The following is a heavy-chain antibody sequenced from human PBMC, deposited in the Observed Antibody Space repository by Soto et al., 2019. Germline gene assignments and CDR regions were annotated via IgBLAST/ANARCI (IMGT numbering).Heavy chain of an antibody. CDR3: ARDHAGTTGTTFVGYYYYGMDV. V-gene: IGHV3-33*01. CDR1: GFTFSSYG. Sequence: GGSLRLSCAASGFTFSSYGMHWVRQAPGKGLEWVAVIWYDGSNKYYADSVKGRFTISRDNSKNTLYLQMNSLRAEDTAVYYCARDHAGTTGTTFVGYYYYGMDVWGQGTTVTVSS. CDR2: IWYDGSNK. J-gene: IGHJ6*02. D-gene: IGHD1-1*01.